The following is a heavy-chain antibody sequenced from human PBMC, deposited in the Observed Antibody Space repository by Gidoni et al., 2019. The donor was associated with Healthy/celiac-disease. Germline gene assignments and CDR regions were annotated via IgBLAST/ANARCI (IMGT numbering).Heavy chain of an antibody. CDR3: TTCGYSSSWHGGYYYGMDV. CDR2: MKSKTDGGTT. V-gene: IGHV3-15*01. D-gene: IGHD6-13*01. J-gene: IGHJ6*02. CDR1: GFTFSNAW. Sequence: EVQLVESGGGVVKAGGSLGLYCPAYGFTFSNAWRRWGRQAPGKGLEWVGRMKSKTDGGTTDYAAPVKGIFTISRDDSKTTLYLQMNSLKTEDTAVYYCTTCGYSSSWHGGYYYGMDVWGQGTTVTVSS.